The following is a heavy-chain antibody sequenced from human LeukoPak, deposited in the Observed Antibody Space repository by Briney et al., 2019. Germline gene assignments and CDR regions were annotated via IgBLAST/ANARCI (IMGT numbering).Heavy chain of an antibody. J-gene: IGHJ3*02. V-gene: IGHV4-34*01. D-gene: IGHD3-22*01. Sequence: SEALSLACAVYGGSFSGYYWSWIRQPPGKGLEWIGEINHSGSTNYNPSLKSRVTISVDTSKNQFSLKLSSVTAADTAVYYCARAYYDSSGYYGAFDIWGQGTMVTVSS. CDR3: ARAYYDSSGYYGAFDI. CDR1: GGSFSGYY. CDR2: INHSGST.